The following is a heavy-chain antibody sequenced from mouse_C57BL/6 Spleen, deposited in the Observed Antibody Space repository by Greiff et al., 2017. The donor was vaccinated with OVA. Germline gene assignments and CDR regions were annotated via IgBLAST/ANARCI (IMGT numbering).Heavy chain of an antibody. CDR3: ARSRDGYYEGYWYFDV. J-gene: IGHJ1*03. D-gene: IGHD2-3*01. V-gene: IGHV1-72*01. Sequence: QVHVKQPGAELVKPGASVKLSCKASGYTFTSYWMHWVKQRPGRGLEWIGRIDPNSGGTKYNEKFKSKATLTVDKPSSTAYMQLSSLTSEDSAVYYCARSRDGYYEGYWYFDVWGTGTTVTVSS. CDR1: GYTFTSYW. CDR2: IDPNSGGT.